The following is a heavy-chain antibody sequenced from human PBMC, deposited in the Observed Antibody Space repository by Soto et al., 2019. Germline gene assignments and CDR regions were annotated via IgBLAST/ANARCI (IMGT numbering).Heavy chain of an antibody. Sequence: QLQLQESGPGLVKPSETLSLTCTVSGGSISSSSYYWCWIRQPPGKGLEWIGSIYYSGSTYYNPSLKSRVTISVDTSKNQFSLKLSPVTAADTAVYYCARGVPAGYHSAPWGQGTLVTVSS. J-gene: IGHJ5*02. CDR1: GGSISSSSYY. CDR2: IYYSGST. D-gene: IGHD1-1*01. CDR3: ARGVPAGYHSAP. V-gene: IGHV4-39*01.